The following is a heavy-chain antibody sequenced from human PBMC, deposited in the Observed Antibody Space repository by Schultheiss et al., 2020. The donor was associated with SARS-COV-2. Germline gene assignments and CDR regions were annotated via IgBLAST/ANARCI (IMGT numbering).Heavy chain of an antibody. V-gene: IGHV4-31*03. CDR3: ARVGGMVRGAEVRKKYYFDY. Sequence: SETLSLTCTVSGGSISSSSYYWGWIRQPPGKGLEWIGYIYYSGSTYYNPSLKSRVTISVDTSKNQFSLKLSSVTAADTAVYYCARVGGMVRGAEVRKKYYFDYWGQGTLVTVSS. CDR2: IYYSGST. D-gene: IGHD3-10*01. CDR1: GGSISSSSYY. J-gene: IGHJ4*01.